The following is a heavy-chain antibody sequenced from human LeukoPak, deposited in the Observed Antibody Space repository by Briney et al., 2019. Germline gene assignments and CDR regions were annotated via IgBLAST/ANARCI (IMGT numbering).Heavy chain of an antibody. CDR3: ATNITMMVVPSREKYDAFDI. CDR2: IYSTWGS. V-gene: IGHV4-38-2*01. D-gene: IGHD3-22*01. CDR1: SQSIGNNY. J-gene: IGHJ3*02. Sequence: PSESLSLTCAVSSQSIGNNYWVWIRQAPGKGLQWIGSIYSTWGSHFNPSLTGRATMSLATSSHRFSLRLSSVTAADTAVYYCATNITMMVVPSREKYDAFDIWGHGTMVTVSS.